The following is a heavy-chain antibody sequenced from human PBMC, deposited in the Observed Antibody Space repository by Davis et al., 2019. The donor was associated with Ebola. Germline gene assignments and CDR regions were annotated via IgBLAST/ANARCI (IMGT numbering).Heavy chain of an antibody. Sequence: ASVKVSCKASGYTFTSYYMHWVRQAPGQGLEWMGIINPSGGSTSYAQKFQGRVTMTRDTSISTAYMELSRLRSDDTAVYYCARAASGWYNYYYYYMDVWGKGTTVTVSS. CDR1: GYTFTSYY. CDR3: ARAASGWYNYYYYYMDV. V-gene: IGHV1-46*01. CDR2: INPSGGST. D-gene: IGHD6-19*01. J-gene: IGHJ6*03.